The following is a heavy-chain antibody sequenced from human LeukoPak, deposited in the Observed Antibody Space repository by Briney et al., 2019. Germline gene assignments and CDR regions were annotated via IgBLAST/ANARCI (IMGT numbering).Heavy chain of an antibody. V-gene: IGHV4-39*01. J-gene: IGHJ4*02. CDR2: IYYSGST. Sequence: SETLSLTCTVSGGSISSSSYYWGWIRQPPGKGLEWIGSIYYSGSTYYNQSPKSRVTISVDTSKNQFSLKLSSVTAADTAVYYCARHPAIGLDYWGQGTLVTVSS. CDR3: ARHPAIGLDY. CDR1: GGSISSSSYY.